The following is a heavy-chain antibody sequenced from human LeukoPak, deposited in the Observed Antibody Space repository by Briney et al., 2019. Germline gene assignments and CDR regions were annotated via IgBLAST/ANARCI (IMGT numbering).Heavy chain of an antibody. Sequence: ASVKVSCKASGYTFTGYYMHWVRQAPGQGLEWMGWINPNSGGTNYAQKFQGRVTMTRDTSISTAYMELSRLRSDDTAVYYCARDRVLLWFGEPHPPVYWGQGTLVTVSS. J-gene: IGHJ4*02. V-gene: IGHV1-2*02. CDR3: ARDRVLLWFGEPHPPVY. D-gene: IGHD3-10*01. CDR2: INPNSGGT. CDR1: GYTFTGYY.